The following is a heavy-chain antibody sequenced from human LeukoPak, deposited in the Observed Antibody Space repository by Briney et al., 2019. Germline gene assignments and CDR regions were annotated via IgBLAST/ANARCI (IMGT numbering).Heavy chain of an antibody. CDR1: GFTFRSYW. CDR3: ERMSSGYCEDGALDI. CDR2: TKEDGSEK. J-gene: IGHJ3*02. V-gene: IGHV3-7*01. D-gene: IGHD3-22*01. Sequence: PVGSLRLSCAASGFTFRSYWLSRVRQAPGKGLEGVANTKEDGSEKYYVDSVKGRFTISRDNAKNSLYLHMNGMRAEDTAVYYCERMSSGYCEDGALDIWGQGTMGTASS.